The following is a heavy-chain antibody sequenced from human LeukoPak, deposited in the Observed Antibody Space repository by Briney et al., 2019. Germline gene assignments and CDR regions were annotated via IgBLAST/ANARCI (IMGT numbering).Heavy chain of an antibody. V-gene: IGHV7-4-1*02. CDR2: INTNTGNP. CDR3: ARVNTGYGDYYYGMDV. CDR1: GYTFTSYA. J-gene: IGHJ6*02. Sequence: ASVKVSCKASGYTFTSYAMNWVRQAPGQGLEWMGWINTNTGNPMFAQGFTGRFVFSLDISVSTAYLQISSLKAEDTAVYYCARVNTGYGDYYYGMDVWGQGTTVTVSS. D-gene: IGHD4-17*01.